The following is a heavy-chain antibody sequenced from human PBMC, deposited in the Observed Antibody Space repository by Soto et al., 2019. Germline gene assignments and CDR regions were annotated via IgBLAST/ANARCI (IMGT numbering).Heavy chain of an antibody. J-gene: IGHJ5*02. CDR2: INPNSGGT. CDR1: GYTFTGYY. V-gene: IGHV1-2*02. D-gene: IGHD6-19*01. Sequence: ASVKVSCKASGYTFTGYYMHWVRQAPGQGLEWMGWINPNSGGTNYAQKFQGRVTMTRDTSISTAYMEPSRLRSEDTDVYYCARTAVAAKGGWFDPWGQGTLVTVSS. CDR3: ARTAVAAKGGWFDP.